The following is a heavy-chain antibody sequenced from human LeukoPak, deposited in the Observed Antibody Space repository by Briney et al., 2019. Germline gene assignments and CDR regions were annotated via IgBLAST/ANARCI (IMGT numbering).Heavy chain of an antibody. V-gene: IGHV4-30-2*01. J-gene: IGHJ3*02. CDR1: GGSISSGGYS. CDR3: ARSLYYYDTSAPRAFDI. Sequence: SETLSLTCTVSGGSISSGGYSWSWIRQPPGKGLEWIGFIYHSGSTYYNPSLKSRLTISVDRSKNQFSLKLSSVTAADTAVYYCARSLYYYDTSAPRAFDIWGQGTMVTVSS. CDR2: IYHSGST. D-gene: IGHD3-22*01.